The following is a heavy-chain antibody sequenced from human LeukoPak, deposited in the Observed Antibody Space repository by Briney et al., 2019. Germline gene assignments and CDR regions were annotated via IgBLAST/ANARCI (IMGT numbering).Heavy chain of an antibody. J-gene: IGHJ4*02. Sequence: PGGSLRLSCAASGFTFSSYAMSWVRQAPGKGLEWVSAISGSGGSTYYADSVKGRFTISRDNSKNTLYLQMNSLRAEDTAVYYCAKLFRGSVDTAMDFDYWRQATPVTVSS. D-gene: IGHD5-18*01. CDR1: GFTFSSYA. CDR3: AKLFRGSVDTAMDFDY. V-gene: IGHV3-23*01. CDR2: ISGSGGST.